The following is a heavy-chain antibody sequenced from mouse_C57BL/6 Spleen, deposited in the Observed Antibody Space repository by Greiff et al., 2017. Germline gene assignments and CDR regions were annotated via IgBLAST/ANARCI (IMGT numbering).Heavy chain of an antibody. J-gene: IGHJ3*01. CDR1: GYAFSSSW. Sequence: QVQLQQSGPELVKPGASVKISCKASGYAFSSSWMNWVKQRPGKGLEWIGRIYPGDGDTNYNGKFKGKATLTADTSSSTAYMQLSSLTSEDSAVYFCARGEYYGRSPPFAYWGQGTLVTVSA. D-gene: IGHD1-1*01. CDR3: ARGEYYGRSPPFAY. V-gene: IGHV1-82*01. CDR2: IYPGDGDT.